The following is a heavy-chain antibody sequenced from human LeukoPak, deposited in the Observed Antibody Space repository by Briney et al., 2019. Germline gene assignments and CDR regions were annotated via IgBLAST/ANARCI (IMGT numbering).Heavy chain of an antibody. J-gene: IGHJ3*02. CDR2: ITWDGDFP. Sequence: GGSLRLSCTASGFAFEDYTMHWVRQRPGKGLEWVSLITWDGDFPLYADSVKGRFTVSRDNSKNSLYLEMNSLLTEDTALYYCFVSEGAFDIWGQGTTVAVSS. D-gene: IGHD5/OR15-5a*01. V-gene: IGHV3-43*01. CDR1: GFAFEDYT. CDR3: FVSEGAFDI.